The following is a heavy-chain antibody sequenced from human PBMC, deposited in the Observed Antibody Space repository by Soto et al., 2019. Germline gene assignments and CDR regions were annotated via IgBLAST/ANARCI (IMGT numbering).Heavy chain of an antibody. D-gene: IGHD1-26*01. J-gene: IGHJ2*01. CDR3: ARGRWEGGAYWYIEV. CDR2: ISSSSSTI. V-gene: IGHV3-48*02. CDR1: GFTLSGYS. Sequence: DVQLVESGGGIVHPGGSLGLSCVASGFTLSGYSMNWVRQAPGKGLEWVSHISSSSSTIYYADSAKGRFTISRDNAKNSVYLQLNSLRHDDTAVYYCARGRWEGGAYWYIEVWGRGTLVTVSS.